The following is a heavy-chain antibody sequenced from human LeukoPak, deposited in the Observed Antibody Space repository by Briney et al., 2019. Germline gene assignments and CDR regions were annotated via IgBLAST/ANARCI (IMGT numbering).Heavy chain of an antibody. J-gene: IGHJ3*02. CDR3: ASADWNENAFDI. CDR2: INWNGGST. V-gene: IGHV3-20*04. Sequence: GGSLRLSCAASGFTFDDYGMSWVRQAPGKGLEWVSGINWNGGSTGYADSVKGRFTISRDNAKNSLYLQMNSLRAEDTALYYCASADWNENAFDIWGQGTMHTVPS. D-gene: IGHD1-1*01. CDR1: GFTFDDYG.